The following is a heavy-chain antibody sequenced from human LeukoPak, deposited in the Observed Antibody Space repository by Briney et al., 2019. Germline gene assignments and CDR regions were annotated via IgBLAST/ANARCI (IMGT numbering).Heavy chain of an antibody. D-gene: IGHD6-19*01. CDR3: AKDGLTGYSSGWYYHYYYMDV. J-gene: IGHJ6*03. CDR1: GFTFDAYA. Sequence: GGSLRLSCAASGFTFDAYAMHWVRQVPGKGLEWVSGISWNSGSIGYADSVKGRFTISRDNAKNSLYLQMNSLRAEDTAVYYCAKDGLTGYSSGWYYHYYYMDVWGKGTTVTISS. CDR2: ISWNSGSI. V-gene: IGHV3-9*01.